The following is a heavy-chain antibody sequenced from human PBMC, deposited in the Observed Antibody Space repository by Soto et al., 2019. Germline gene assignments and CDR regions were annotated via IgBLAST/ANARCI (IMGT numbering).Heavy chain of an antibody. J-gene: IGHJ6*02. V-gene: IGHV3-9*02. Sequence: GGSLRLSCAVSAFTSRNYAIHWIRQAPGKGLEWVSGFDFNSGRTGYADSVKGRFTISRDNAKNSLSLEMKSLRVEDTALYYCTKDLVPGGADVWGQGTTVTVSS. CDR2: FDFNSGRT. CDR3: TKDLVPGGADV. D-gene: IGHD3-16*01. CDR1: AFTSRNYA.